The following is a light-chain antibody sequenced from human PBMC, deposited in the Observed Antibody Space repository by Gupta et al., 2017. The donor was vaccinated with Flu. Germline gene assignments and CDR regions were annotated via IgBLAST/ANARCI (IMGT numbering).Light chain of an antibody. J-gene: IGKJ1*01. V-gene: IGKV1-39*01. CDR3: QQTSSAPRT. CDR2: GIS. Sequence: LNWYQQRPGKALKLLIYGISTLHSGVPSRFSGSGYGTDFTLTITSLQPEDFATYYCQQTSSAPRTFGQGTKVEIK.